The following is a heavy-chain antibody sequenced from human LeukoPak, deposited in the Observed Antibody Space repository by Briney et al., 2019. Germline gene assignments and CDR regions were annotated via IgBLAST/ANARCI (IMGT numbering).Heavy chain of an antibody. J-gene: IGHJ5*02. CDR2: INPNSGGT. V-gene: IGHV1-2*02. CDR3: ARDSSSWYLYWFDP. CDR1: GYTFTGYY. Sequence: ASVKVSCKASGYTFTGYYMHWVRQAPGQGLEWMGWINPNSGGTSYAQKFQGRVTMTRDTSISTAYMELSRLRSDDTAVYYCARDSSSWYLYWFDPWGQGTLVTVSS. D-gene: IGHD6-13*01.